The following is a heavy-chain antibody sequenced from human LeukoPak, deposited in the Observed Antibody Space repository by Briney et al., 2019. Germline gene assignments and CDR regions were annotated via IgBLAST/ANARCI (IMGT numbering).Heavy chain of an antibody. CDR2: ISGSGGST. CDR3: AKAYDDILTGPRN. V-gene: IGHV3-23*01. J-gene: IGHJ4*02. D-gene: IGHD3-9*01. CDR1: GFTFSSYA. Sequence: GGPLRLSCAASGFTFSSYAMSWVRQAPGKGLEWVSAISGSGGSTYYADSVKGRFTISRDNSKNTLYLQMNSLRAEDTAVYYCAKAYDDILTGPRNWGQGTLVTVSS.